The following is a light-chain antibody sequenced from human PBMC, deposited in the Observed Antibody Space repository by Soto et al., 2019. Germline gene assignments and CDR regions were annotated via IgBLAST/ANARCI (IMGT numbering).Light chain of an antibody. CDR2: SSN. Sequence: QSVLTQPPSASRNPGQRVTIACSVSSSNIGIKHVYWYQQLPGTAPKLHIYSSNQRPSVVPDRFSGSKSVTSASLAISGLRSEDEDDYYCAAWDASLSGRVLGGGTQMTVL. CDR1: SSNIGIKH. J-gene: IGLJ3*02. CDR3: AAWDASLSGRV. V-gene: IGLV1-47*02.